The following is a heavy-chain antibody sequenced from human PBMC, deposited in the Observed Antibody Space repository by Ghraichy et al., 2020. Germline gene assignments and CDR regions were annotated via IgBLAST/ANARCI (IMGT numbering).Heavy chain of an antibody. D-gene: IGHD2-15*01. CDR1: GFTSSDRFTDYT. V-gene: IGHV3-48*01. CDR3: ARRRGVAYYYYGMDV. CDR2: ITSSSRVTT. J-gene: IGHJ6*02. Sequence: GESLRLSCAASGFTSSDRFTDYTFNWVRQAPGKGLEWISYITSSSRVTTYYADSVRGRFTISRDNAKSSLYLQMNSLRVEDSAVYYCARRRGVAYYYYGMDVWGRGTTVTVSS.